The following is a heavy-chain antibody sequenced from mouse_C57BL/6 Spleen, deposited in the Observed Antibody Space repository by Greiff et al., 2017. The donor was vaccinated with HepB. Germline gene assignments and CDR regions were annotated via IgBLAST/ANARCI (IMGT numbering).Heavy chain of an antibody. J-gene: IGHJ2*01. CDR1: GFTFSDYG. Sequence: EVKLVESGGGLVKPGGSLKLSCAASGFTFSDYGMHWVRQAPEKGLEWVAYISSGSSTIYYADTVKGRFTISRDNSKNTLFLQMTSLRSEDTAMYYCARDGSSYSDYWGQGTTLTVSS. V-gene: IGHV5-17*01. D-gene: IGHD1-1*01. CDR3: ARDGSSYSDY. CDR2: ISSGSSTI.